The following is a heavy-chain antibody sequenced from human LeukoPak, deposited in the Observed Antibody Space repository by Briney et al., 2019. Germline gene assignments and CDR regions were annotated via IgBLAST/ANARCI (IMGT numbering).Heavy chain of an antibody. J-gene: IGHJ4*02. V-gene: IGHV3-23*01. CDR3: AKKKSGVTAAPIDY. CDR2: ISGSGGST. D-gene: IGHD6-13*01. Sequence: EPGGSLRLSCAASGFTFSSYAMSWVRQAPGKGLEWVSAISGSGGSTYYADSVKGRFTISRDNSKNTLYLQMNSLRAEDTAVYYCAKKKSGVTAAPIDYWGQGTLVTVSS. CDR1: GFTFSSYA.